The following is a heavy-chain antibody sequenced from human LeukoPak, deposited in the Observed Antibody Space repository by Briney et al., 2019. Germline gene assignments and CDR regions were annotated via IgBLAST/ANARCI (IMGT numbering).Heavy chain of an antibody. J-gene: IGHJ6*03. CDR3: ARDGATYYYYYYMDV. CDR2: INPNSGGT. V-gene: IGHV1-2*02. Sequence: GASVKVSCKASGYTFTGYYMRWVRQAPGQGLEWMGWINPNSGGTNYAQKFQGRVTMTRDTSISTAYMELSRLRSDDTAVYYCARDGATYYYYYYMDVWGKGTTVTVSS. CDR1: GYTFTGYY. D-gene: IGHD5-12*01.